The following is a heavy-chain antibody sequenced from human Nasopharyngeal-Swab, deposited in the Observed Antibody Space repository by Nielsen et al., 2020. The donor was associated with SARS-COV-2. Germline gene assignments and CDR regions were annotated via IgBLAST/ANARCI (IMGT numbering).Heavy chain of an antibody. CDR2: ISSSSSYI. Sequence: GESLKISCAASGFTFSSYSMNWVRQAPGKGLEWVSSISSSSSYIYYADSVKGRFTISRDNAKNSLYLQMNSLRPEDTAVYYCARGYNFALDYWGQGTLVTVSS. CDR3: ARGYNFALDY. D-gene: IGHD1-1*01. J-gene: IGHJ4*02. V-gene: IGHV3-21*01. CDR1: GFTFSSYS.